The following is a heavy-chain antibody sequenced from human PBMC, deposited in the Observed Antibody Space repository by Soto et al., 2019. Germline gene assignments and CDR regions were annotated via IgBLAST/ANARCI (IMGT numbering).Heavy chain of an antibody. CDR1: GFSLSTSGVG. J-gene: IGHJ4*02. Sequence: QITLKESGPTLVKPTQTLTLTCTFSGFSLSTSGVGVGWIRQPPGKALEWLALIYWEDDKRYSPSLKSRLTITKDTSKNQVVLTMTNMDPVDTATYYCAHSYCSSSSCYSGVLDYWGQGTLVTVSS. CDR3: AHSYCSSSSCYSGVLDY. V-gene: IGHV2-5*02. D-gene: IGHD2-15*01. CDR2: IYWEDDK.